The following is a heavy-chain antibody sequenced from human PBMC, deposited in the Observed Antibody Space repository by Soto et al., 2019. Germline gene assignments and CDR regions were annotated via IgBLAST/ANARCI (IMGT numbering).Heavy chain of an antibody. V-gene: IGHV4-31*03. CDR2: FYSSGGT. J-gene: IGHJ3*01. D-gene: IGHD3-9*01. CDR1: GGSLSTDGYY. CDR3: SRRHDILTCSDAYDV. Sequence: QVHLQESGPGLVKPSQTLSLTCTVSGGSLSTDGYYWTWIRQRPGKGLEWIGDFYSSGGTYYNPSLKSRISLSPDKSENQFSLTMRSVTAADTAMYYCSRRHDILTCSDAYDVWGQGTLVTVSS.